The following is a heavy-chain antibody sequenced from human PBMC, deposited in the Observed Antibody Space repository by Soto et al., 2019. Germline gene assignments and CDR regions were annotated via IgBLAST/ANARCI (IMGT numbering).Heavy chain of an antibody. CDR2: IIPILGIA. V-gene: IGHV1-69*02. D-gene: IGHD3-22*01. J-gene: IGHJ4*02. Sequence: QVQLVQSGAEVKKPGSSVKVYCKASGGTFSSYTISWVRQAPGQGLEWMGRIIPILGIANYAQKFQGRVTITADKSTSTAYMELSSLRSEGTPVYYCVRGDHYYDSSGSYPGDYWGQGTLVTVSS. CDR1: GGTFSSYT. CDR3: VRGDHYYDSSGSYPGDY.